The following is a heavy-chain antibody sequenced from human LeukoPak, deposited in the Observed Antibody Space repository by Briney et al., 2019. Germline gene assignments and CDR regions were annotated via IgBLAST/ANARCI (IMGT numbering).Heavy chain of an antibody. V-gene: IGHV4-38-2*02. Sequence: SETLSLTCTVSGYSISSGYYWAWIRQSPGKGLEWIGSIYHTGSTYYNPSLKSRVTISVDTSKNKVSLRLSSVTAADTAVYYCARDWSDYFDYWGQGTLVSVSS. CDR3: ARDWSDYFDY. CDR2: IYHTGST. CDR1: GYSISSGYY. J-gene: IGHJ4*02.